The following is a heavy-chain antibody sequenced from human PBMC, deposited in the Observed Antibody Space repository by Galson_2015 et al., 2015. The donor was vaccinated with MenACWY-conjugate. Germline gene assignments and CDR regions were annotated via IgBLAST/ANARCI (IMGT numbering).Heavy chain of an antibody. Sequence: SVQVSGKASGDTGVSNGITFGRQAPVQALEWMGWISARNGYTNYVLNRQRRVTMAADPVTNTAFMELRSLGSDDTAVYYCARTGIRGYFFDYWGQGTLVTVSS. CDR1: GDTGVSNG. CDR3: ARTGIRGYFFDY. D-gene: IGHD2-21*02. CDR2: ISARNGYT. V-gene: IGHV1-18*01. J-gene: IGHJ4*02.